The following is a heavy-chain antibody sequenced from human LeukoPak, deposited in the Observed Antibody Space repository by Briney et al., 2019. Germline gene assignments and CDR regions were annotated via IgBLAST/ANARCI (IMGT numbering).Heavy chain of an antibody. CDR2: ISYDGSNK. V-gene: IGHV3-30-3*01. D-gene: IGHD5-18*01. Sequence: GRSLRLSCAASGFIISSDAMRWGRHAPRKLLEWVTVISYDGSNKYYAESVKGRFTISRDNCKNTLYLQMDSVRGEGTAVYYCARDPWRGDTAMVYPHYWGQGTLVTVSS. CDR1: GFIISSDA. J-gene: IGHJ4*02. CDR3: ARDPWRGDTAMVYPHY.